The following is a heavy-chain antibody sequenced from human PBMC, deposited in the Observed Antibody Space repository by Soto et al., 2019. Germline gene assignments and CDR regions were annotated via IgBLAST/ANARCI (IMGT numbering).Heavy chain of an antibody. V-gene: IGHV3-15*01. CDR3: TTDIVATIAPHYMDV. CDR1: GFTFSNAW. J-gene: IGHJ6*03. Sequence: GGSLRLSCAASGFTFSNAWMSWVRQAPGKGLEWVGRIKSKTDGGTTDYAAPVKGRFTISRDDSKNTLYLQINSLKTGDTAVYYCTTDIVATIAPHYMDVWGKGTTVTVSS. CDR2: IKSKTDGGTT. D-gene: IGHD5-12*01.